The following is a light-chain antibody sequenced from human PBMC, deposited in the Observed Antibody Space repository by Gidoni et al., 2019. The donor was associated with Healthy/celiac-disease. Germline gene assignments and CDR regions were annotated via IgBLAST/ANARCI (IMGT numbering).Light chain of an antibody. V-gene: IGKV3-11*01. CDR3: QQRSNWPRT. Sequence: EIVLTQSPATLSLSPGERATLSCRASQSVSSYLAWYQQKPGQAPRLLIHDASNRASGIPARFSGSGSGTDFTLTISSLEPGDFAVYYCQQRSNWPRTFGQGTKVEIK. J-gene: IGKJ1*01. CDR1: QSVSSY. CDR2: DAS.